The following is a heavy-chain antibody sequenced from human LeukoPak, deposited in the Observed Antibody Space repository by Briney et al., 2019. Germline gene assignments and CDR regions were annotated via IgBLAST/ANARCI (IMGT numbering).Heavy chain of an antibody. V-gene: IGHV1-69*13. D-gene: IGHD3-16*01. Sequence: GASVKVSCKASGYTFTSYDINWVRQAPGQGLEWMGGIIPIFGTANYAQKFQGRVTITADESTSTAYMELSSLRSEDTAVYYCARDLHDYVCGSYFYYWGQGTLVTVSS. CDR2: IIPIFGTA. CDR1: GYTFTSYD. CDR3: ARDLHDYVCGSYFYY. J-gene: IGHJ4*02.